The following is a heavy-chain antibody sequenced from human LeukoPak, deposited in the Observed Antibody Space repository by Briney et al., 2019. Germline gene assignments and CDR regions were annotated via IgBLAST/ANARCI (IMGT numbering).Heavy chain of an antibody. CDR1: GLTFSRYA. CDR2: ISYDGSNK. D-gene: IGHD3-22*01. V-gene: IGHV3-30-3*01. Sequence: GGSLRLSCAASGLTFSRYAMHWVRQTPGKGLEWVAVISYDGSNKYYADSVKGRFTISRDNSKKTLYLQMSSLRAEDTAVHYCARDTLYYDSSGYYSRGEYYHYGMDAWGQGTTVTASS. J-gene: IGHJ6*02. CDR3: ARDTLYYDSSGYYSRGEYYHYGMDA.